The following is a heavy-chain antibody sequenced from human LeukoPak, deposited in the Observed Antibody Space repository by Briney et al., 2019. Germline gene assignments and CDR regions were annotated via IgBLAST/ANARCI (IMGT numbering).Heavy chain of an antibody. V-gene: IGHV1-8*01. J-gene: IGHJ3*02. CDR1: GYTFTSYD. CDR3: ARAGSGYDILTGYYMAAFDI. CDR2: MNPNSGNT. D-gene: IGHD3-9*01. Sequence: WASVKVSCKASGYTFTSYDINWVRQATGQGLEWMGWMNPNSGNTGYAQKFQGRVTMTRNTSISTAYMELSSLRSEDTAVYYCARAGSGYDILTGYYMAAFDIWGQGTMVTVSS.